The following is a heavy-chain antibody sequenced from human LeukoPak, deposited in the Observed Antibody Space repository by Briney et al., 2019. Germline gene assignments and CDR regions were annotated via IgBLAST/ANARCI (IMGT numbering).Heavy chain of an antibody. V-gene: IGHV3-23*01. Sequence: GGSLRLSCAASGFTFSRYSMNWVRQAPGKGLEWGSAISGSGGSTYYADSVKGRFTISRDNSRNTLYLQMNSLRAEDTAVYYCAATYYDFWSGYSHFDYWGQGTLVTVSS. D-gene: IGHD3-3*01. CDR3: AATYYDFWSGYSHFDY. CDR2: ISGSGGST. CDR1: GFTFSRYS. J-gene: IGHJ4*02.